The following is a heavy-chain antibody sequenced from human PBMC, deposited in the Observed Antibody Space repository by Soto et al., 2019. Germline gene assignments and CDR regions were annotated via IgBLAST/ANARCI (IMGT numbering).Heavy chain of an antibody. V-gene: IGHV3-23*01. J-gene: IGHJ6*02. CDR3: AKDTFVDYYDYYGMDV. Sequence: PGGSLRLSCAASGFTFSSYAMSWVRQAPGKGLEWVSAISGSGGSTYYADSVKGRFTISRDNSKNTLYLQMNSLRAEDTAVYYCAKDTFVDYYDYYGMDVWGQGTTVTVSS. CDR1: GFTFSSYA. CDR2: ISGSGGST.